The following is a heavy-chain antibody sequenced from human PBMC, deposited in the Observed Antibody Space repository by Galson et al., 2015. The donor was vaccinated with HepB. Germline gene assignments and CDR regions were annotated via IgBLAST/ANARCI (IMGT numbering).Heavy chain of an antibody. J-gene: IGHJ4*02. CDR1: GFTFNDYA. V-gene: IGHV3-23*01. D-gene: IGHD2-15*01. Sequence: SLRLSCAASGFTFNDYALAWVRQAPGKGLEWVSLISGSGGSAYYADSVKGRFTISRDNSKNTLYLQMNSLRVEDTAVYYCTKGPGSPLDQFDYWGQGTLVTVSS. CDR2: ISGSGGSA. CDR3: TKGPGSPLDQFDY.